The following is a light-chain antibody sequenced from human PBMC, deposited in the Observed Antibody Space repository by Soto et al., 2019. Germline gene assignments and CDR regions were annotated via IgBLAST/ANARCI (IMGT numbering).Light chain of an antibody. J-gene: IGKJ5*01. Sequence: EIVMTQSPATLSVSPGETATLSCRASQSVSNNVAWYQQKPGQAPRLLIYDASNRATGIPARFSGSGSGTDFTLTISSLEPEDFAVYYCQQRNIWPPVTFGHGTRLEIK. CDR2: DAS. V-gene: IGKV3-11*01. CDR3: QQRNIWPPVT. CDR1: QSVSNN.